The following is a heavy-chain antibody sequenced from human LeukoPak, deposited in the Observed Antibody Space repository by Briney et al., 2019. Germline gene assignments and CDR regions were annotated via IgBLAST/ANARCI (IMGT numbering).Heavy chain of an antibody. CDR3: ARDHYDSGFDY. V-gene: IGHV3-23*01. D-gene: IGHD3-22*01. Sequence: PGGSLRLSCAASGFTFNSYAMSWVRQAPGKGLEWVSIISASGGSTYYADSVKGRFTISRDNSKNTLYLQMNSLRAEDTAVYYCARDHYDSGFDYWGQGTLVTVSS. J-gene: IGHJ4*02. CDR1: GFTFNSYA. CDR2: ISASGGST.